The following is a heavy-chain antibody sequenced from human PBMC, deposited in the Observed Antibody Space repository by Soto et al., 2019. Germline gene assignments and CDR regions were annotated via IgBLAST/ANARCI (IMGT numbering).Heavy chain of an antibody. D-gene: IGHD2-15*01. CDR2: ISGYNGNT. CDR1: GYTFTNYG. V-gene: IGHV1-18*04. J-gene: IGHJ5*02. CDR3: ARDRCSGGSCYPGNWFDP. Sequence: QVQLLQSGGEVKEPGASVEVSCKTSGYTFTNYGITWVRQAPGQGLEWMGWISGYNGNTNYAQNFQDRLTMTIDTSTSTAYMELRSLRSDDTAVYFCARDRCSGGSCYPGNWFDPWGQGTLVTVSS.